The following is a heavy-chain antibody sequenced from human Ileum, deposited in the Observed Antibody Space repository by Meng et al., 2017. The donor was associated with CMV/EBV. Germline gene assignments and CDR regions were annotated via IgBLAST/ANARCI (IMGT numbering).Heavy chain of an antibody. CDR2: ISAYNGNT. D-gene: IGHD4-17*01. CDR1: GYTFSSYG. V-gene: IGHV1-18*01. J-gene: IGHJ6*02. Sequence: ASVKVSCKASGYTFSSYGISWVRQAPGQGLEWMGWISAYNGNTKYAQKFQGRVTVTTDTSTSTAYMDVRSLRSDDTAVYYCVRDFPYGGYPLPSYGLDVWGQGTTVTVSS. CDR3: VRDFPYGGYPLPSYGLDV.